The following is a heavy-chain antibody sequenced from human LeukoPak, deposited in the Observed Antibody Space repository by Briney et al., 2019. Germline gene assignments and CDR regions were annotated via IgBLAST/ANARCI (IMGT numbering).Heavy chain of an antibody. V-gene: IGHV1-2*02. J-gene: IGHJ1*01. CDR1: GYTFTDYY. Sequence: ASVKVSCKVSGYTFTDYYMHWVQQAPGQGLEWMGWINPNSGGTNYAQKFQGRVTMTRDTSISTAYMELSRLRSDDTAVYYCASSYCSSTSCYPFEYFQHWGQGTLVTVSS. CDR2: INPNSGGT. CDR3: ASSYCSSTSCYPFEYFQH. D-gene: IGHD2-2*01.